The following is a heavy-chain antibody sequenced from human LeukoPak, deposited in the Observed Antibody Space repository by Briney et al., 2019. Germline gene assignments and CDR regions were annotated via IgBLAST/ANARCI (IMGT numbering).Heavy chain of an antibody. CDR3: AKEPRDCTGGTCCSVGGCYFHY. Sequence: PGGSLRLSCAASGFTFSSYAMSWVRQAPGKGLEWVSAISSTGGSPYYADSVKGRFTISRDNSKNTLYLQMNSLRAEDTAIYYCAKEPRDCTGGTCCSVGGCYFHYWGQGTLVTVSS. J-gene: IGHJ4*02. V-gene: IGHV3-23*01. CDR1: GFTFSSYA. D-gene: IGHD2-15*01. CDR2: ISSTGGSP.